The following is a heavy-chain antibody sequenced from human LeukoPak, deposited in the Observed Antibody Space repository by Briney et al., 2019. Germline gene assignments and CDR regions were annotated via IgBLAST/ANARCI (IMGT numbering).Heavy chain of an antibody. J-gene: IGHJ4*02. CDR3: ARALSRGYSGYDYGLGY. D-gene: IGHD5-12*01. CDR1: GYTFTSYD. CDR2: INPNSGGT. V-gene: IGHV1-2*06. Sequence: ASVKVSCKASGYTFTSYDMHWVRQAPGQGLEWMGRINPNSGGTNYAQKFQGRVTMTRDTSISTAYMELSRLRSDDTAVYYCARALSRGYSGYDYGLGYWGQGTLVTVSS.